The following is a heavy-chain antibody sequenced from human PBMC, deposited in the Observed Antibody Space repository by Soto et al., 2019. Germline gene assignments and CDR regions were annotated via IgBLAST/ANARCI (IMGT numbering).Heavy chain of an antibody. Sequence: QVQLVESGGGVVQPGRSLRLSCAASGFTFSSYGMHWVRQAPGKGLEWVAVIWYDGSNKYYADSVKGRFTISRDNSKNTLYLQMNSLRAEDTAVYYCARDTGPYYGDPLGDYWGQGTLVTVSS. CDR2: IWYDGSNK. D-gene: IGHD4-17*01. CDR1: GFTFSSYG. J-gene: IGHJ4*02. CDR3: ARDTGPYYGDPLGDY. V-gene: IGHV3-33*01.